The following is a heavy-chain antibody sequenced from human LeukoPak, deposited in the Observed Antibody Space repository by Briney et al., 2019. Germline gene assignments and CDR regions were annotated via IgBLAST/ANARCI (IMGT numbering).Heavy chain of an antibody. D-gene: IGHD5-18*01. CDR2: FSGSGGIT. Sequence: GGSLRLSCAASGFTFSSYAMSSVRQAPGTGLEWVSAFSGSGGITYYADSVNGRFTISRDNSKNTLYLQMNSLSAEYTAVYYCTKEPRNAGRIQLWFSGDAFDIWGQGTMVTVSS. J-gene: IGHJ3*02. CDR3: TKEPRNAGRIQLWFSGDAFDI. V-gene: IGHV3-23*01. CDR1: GFTFSSYA.